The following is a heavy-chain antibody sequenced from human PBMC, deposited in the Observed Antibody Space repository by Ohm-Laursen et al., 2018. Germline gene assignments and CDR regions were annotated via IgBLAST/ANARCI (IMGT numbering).Heavy chain of an antibody. CDR3: ARHVDCGGDCYSAFKVYYYYYGMDV. D-gene: IGHD2-21*02. CDR2: IYYSGST. Sequence: GTLSLTCTVSGGSISSHYWSWIRQPPGKGLEWIGYIYYSGSTNYNPSLKSRVTISVDTSKNQFSLKLTSVTAADTAVYYCARHVDCGGDCYSAFKVYYYYYGMDVWGQGTTVTVSS. V-gene: IGHV4-59*08. J-gene: IGHJ6*02. CDR1: GGSISSHY.